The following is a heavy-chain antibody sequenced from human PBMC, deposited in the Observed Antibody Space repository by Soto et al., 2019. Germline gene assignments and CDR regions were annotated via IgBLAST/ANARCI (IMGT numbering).Heavy chain of an antibody. Sequence: QVQLVESGGGVVQPGRSLRLSCAASGFTFSKYGMHWVRQAPGRGLEWVAVVWHDGKYKDYAESVKGRFTISRDNSRNTHDLQMDSLRAEDTAVYYCARDRGSDAPMDAWGQGTSVAVSS. V-gene: IGHV3-33*01. D-gene: IGHD3-10*01. CDR1: GFTFSKYG. J-gene: IGHJ6*02. CDR3: ARDRGSDAPMDA. CDR2: VWHDGKYK.